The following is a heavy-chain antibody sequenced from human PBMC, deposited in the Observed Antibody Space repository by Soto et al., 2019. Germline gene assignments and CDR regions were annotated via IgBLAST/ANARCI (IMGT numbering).Heavy chain of an antibody. D-gene: IGHD3-10*01. Sequence: SETLSLTCTVSGGSISSYYWRWIRQPPGKGLEWIGYIYYSGSTNYNPSLKSRVTISVDTSKNQFSLKLSSVTAADTAVYYCASTQQYYYGSGSYYYYYGMDVWGQGTTVTVSS. CDR1: GGSISSYY. J-gene: IGHJ6*02. V-gene: IGHV4-59*08. CDR2: IYYSGST. CDR3: ASTQQYYYGSGSYYYYYGMDV.